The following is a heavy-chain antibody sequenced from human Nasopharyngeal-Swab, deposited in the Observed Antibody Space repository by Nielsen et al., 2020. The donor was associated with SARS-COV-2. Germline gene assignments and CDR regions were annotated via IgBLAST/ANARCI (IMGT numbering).Heavy chain of an antibody. V-gene: IGHV3-33*01. CDR1: GFTFSSYG. CDR3: ARDGGGIQLWLDEIYYFDY. D-gene: IGHD5-18*01. Sequence: SLKISCAASGFTFSSYGMHWVRPAPGKGLEWVAVIWYDGSNKYYADSVKGRFTISRDNSKNTLYLQMNSLRAEDTAVYYCARDGGGIQLWLDEIYYFDYWGQGTLVTVSS. J-gene: IGHJ4*02. CDR2: IWYDGSNK.